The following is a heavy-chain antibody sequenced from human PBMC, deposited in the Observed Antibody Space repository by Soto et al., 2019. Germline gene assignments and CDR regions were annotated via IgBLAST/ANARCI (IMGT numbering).Heavy chain of an antibody. CDR3: ARDGGHYYGSGSRPIYYYYGVDV. J-gene: IGHJ6*02. Sequence: PSQTLSLTCAISGDSVSSNSAAWNWIRQSPSRGLEWLGRTYYRSKWYNDYAVSVKSRITINPDTSKNQFSPQLNSVTPEDTAVYYCARDGGHYYGSGSRPIYYYYGVDVWGQGTTVTVSS. D-gene: IGHD3-10*01. V-gene: IGHV6-1*01. CDR1: GDSVSSNSAA. CDR2: TYYRSKWYN.